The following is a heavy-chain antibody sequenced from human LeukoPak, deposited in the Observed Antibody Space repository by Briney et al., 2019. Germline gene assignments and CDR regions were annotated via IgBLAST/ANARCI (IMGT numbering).Heavy chain of an antibody. D-gene: IGHD2-15*01. CDR2: ISGSGGST. CDR3: AKDSTYCSGGSCYLPDTFDI. CDR1: GFTFSRYG. J-gene: IGHJ3*02. Sequence: GGPLRLSCAASGFTFSRYGMSWVRQAPGKGLEWVSVISGSGGSTYYADSVKGRFTISRDNSKNTLYLQINSLRAEDTAVYYCAKDSTYCSGGSCYLPDTFDIWGLGTMVTVSS. V-gene: IGHV3-23*01.